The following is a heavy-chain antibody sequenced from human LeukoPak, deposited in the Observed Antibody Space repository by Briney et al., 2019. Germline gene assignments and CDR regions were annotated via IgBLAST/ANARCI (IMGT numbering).Heavy chain of an antibody. V-gene: IGHV4-59*12. CDR3: ARDHYYDSSDIDDAFDI. J-gene: IGHJ3*02. D-gene: IGHD3-22*01. Sequence: SETLSLTCTVSGGSISSYYWSWIRQPPGKGLEWIGYIYYSGSTNYNPSLKSRVTISVDTSKNQFSLKLNSVTAADTAVYYCARDHYYDSSDIDDAFDIWGQGTMVTVSS. CDR1: GGSISSYY. CDR2: IYYSGST.